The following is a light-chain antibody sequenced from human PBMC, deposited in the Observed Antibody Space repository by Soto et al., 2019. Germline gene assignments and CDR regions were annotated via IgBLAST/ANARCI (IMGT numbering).Light chain of an antibody. J-gene: IGKJ5*01. Sequence: EIVMAQSAATLSVSPGERATLSCRASQSVSSNLPWYQQKPAQAPRLLIYGASTRATGIPARFSRSGSGTEFTLTISSLQSEDFAVYYSQQYNNWPSFGQGPRLEIK. CDR3: QQYNNWPS. CDR2: GAS. V-gene: IGKV3-15*01. CDR1: QSVSSN.